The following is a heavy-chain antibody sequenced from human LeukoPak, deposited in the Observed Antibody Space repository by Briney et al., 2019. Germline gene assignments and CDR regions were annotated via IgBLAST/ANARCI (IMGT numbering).Heavy chain of an antibody. CDR3: ARDGPYSSSATHPP. Sequence: GGSLRLSCAASGFTFSSYWMSWVRQAPGKGLEWVANIKQDESQKYYVGSVKGRFSISRDNAKNSLYLQMDSLRAEDTAVYHCARDGPYSSSATHPPWGQGTLVTVSS. V-gene: IGHV3-7*03. CDR2: IKQDESQK. CDR1: GFTFSSYW. D-gene: IGHD6-6*01. J-gene: IGHJ5*02.